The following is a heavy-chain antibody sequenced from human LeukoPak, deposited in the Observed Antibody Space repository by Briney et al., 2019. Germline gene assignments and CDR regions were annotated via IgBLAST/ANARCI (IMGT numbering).Heavy chain of an antibody. CDR3: AKYLVGTGAFDI. Sequence: GGSLRLSCVGFEFSFSSYAMGWVRQAPGKGLEWVSVNSGNSGNKYYADFVKGRFTISRDNSKNTLYLQMNSLRAEDTAVYYCAKYLVGTGAFDIWGQGTMVTVSS. CDR1: EFSFSSYA. D-gene: IGHD2-21*02. V-gene: IGHV3-23*01. J-gene: IGHJ3*02. CDR2: NSGNSGNK.